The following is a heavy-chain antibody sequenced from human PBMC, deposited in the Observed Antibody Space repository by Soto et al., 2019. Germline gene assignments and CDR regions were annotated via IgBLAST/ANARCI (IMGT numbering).Heavy chain of an antibody. D-gene: IGHD2-2*01. Sequence: LRLSCAASGFTFSSYGMHWVRQAPGKGLEWVAVIWYDGSNKYYADSVKGRFTISRDNSKNTLYLQMNSLGAEDTAVYYCARDLVVVPHGMDVSGPGTTVTVSS. CDR2: IWYDGSNK. CDR3: ARDLVVVPHGMDV. CDR1: GFTFSSYG. V-gene: IGHV3-33*01. J-gene: IGHJ6*02.